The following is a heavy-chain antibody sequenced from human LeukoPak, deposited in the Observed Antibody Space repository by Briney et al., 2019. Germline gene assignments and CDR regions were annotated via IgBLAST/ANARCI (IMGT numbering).Heavy chain of an antibody. J-gene: IGHJ4*02. D-gene: IGHD3-10*01. CDR3: ARYDSGEFDY. CDR2: IYYSGST. Sequence: ASETLSLTCTVSGGSISSSSYYWGWIRQPPGKGLEWIGSIYYSGSTYYNPSLKSQVTISVDTSKNQFSLKLSSVTAADTAVYYCARYDSGEFDYWGQGTLVIVSS. CDR1: GGSISSSSYY. V-gene: IGHV4-39*01.